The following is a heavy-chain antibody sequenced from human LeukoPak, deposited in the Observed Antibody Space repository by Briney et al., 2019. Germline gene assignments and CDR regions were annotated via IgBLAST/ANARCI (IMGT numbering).Heavy chain of an antibody. CDR2: IYHSGST. J-gene: IGHJ6*03. CDR3: ARERSIAALSRGYYYYYMDV. CDR1: GGSISSGGYY. D-gene: IGHD6-6*01. V-gene: IGHV4-30-2*01. Sequence: SETLSLTCTVSGGSISSGGYYWSWIRQPPGKGLEWIGYIYHSGSTYYNPSLKSRVTISVDTSKNQFSLKLSSVTAADTAVYYCARERSIAALSRGYYYYYMDVWGKGTTVTVSS.